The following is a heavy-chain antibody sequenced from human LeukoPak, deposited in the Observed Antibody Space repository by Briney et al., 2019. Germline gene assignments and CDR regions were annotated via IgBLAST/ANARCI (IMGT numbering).Heavy chain of an antibody. CDR2: ITWDGSST. D-gene: IGHD1-26*01. J-gene: IGHJ4*02. Sequence: GGSLRLSCAASGFIFDDYTMHWVRQAPGKNLEWVSLITWDGSSTDYSDSVKDRFPISRDNNKNSLFLQMNGLRTEDSAFHYCATGSTSSYYHFDYWGRGTLVTVSS. CDR3: ATGSTSSYYHFDY. CDR1: GFIFDDYT. V-gene: IGHV3-43*01.